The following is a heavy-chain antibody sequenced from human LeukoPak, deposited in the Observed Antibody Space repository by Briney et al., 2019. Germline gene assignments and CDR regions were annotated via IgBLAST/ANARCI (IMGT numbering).Heavy chain of an antibody. J-gene: IGHJ6*02. CDR3: ARDRTILATITGNYYYGMDV. Sequence: SETLSLTCTVSGGSISSGGYYWSWIRQHPGKGLEWIGYIYYSGSTYYNPSLKSRVTISVDTSKNQFSLQLHSVTPEDTAVYYCARDRTILATITGNYYYGMDVWGQGTTVTVSS. CDR1: GGSISSGGYY. D-gene: IGHD5-12*01. CDR2: IYYSGST. V-gene: IGHV4-31*03.